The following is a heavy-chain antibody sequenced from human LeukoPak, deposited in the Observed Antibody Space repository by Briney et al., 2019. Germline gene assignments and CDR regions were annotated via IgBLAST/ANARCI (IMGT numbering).Heavy chain of an antibody. CDR3: AKPPPDSSSWLFDY. V-gene: IGHV3-23*01. D-gene: IGHD6-13*01. CDR2: ISGNGGTT. Sequence: GGSLRLSCAASGFTFSTYAMSWVRQAPGKGLEWVSTISGNGGTTYYADSVKGPFTISRDNSKNTLYLQMNSLRVEDTAVYYCAKPPPDSSSWLFDYWGQGTLVTVSS. J-gene: IGHJ4*02. CDR1: GFTFSTYA.